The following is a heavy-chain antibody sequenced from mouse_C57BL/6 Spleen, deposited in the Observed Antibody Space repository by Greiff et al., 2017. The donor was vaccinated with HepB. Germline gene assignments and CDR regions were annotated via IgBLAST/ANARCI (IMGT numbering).Heavy chain of an antibody. CDR1: GYAFSSSW. CDR3: ARSPAMDY. J-gene: IGHJ4*01. V-gene: IGHV1-82*01. CDR2: IYPGDGDT. Sequence: QVQLQQSRPELVKPGASVKISCKASGYAFSSSWMNWVKQRPGKGLEWIGRIYPGDGDTNYNGKFKGKATLTADKSSSTAYMQLSSLTSEDSAVYFCARSPAMDYWGQGTSVTVSS.